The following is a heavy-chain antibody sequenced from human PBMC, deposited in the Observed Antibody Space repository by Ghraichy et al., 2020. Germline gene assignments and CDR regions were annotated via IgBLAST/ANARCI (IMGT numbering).Heavy chain of an antibody. CDR1: GFSFSSHA. CDR3: AKAYTSGWYSLAPNAFNI. V-gene: IGHV3-23*01. Sequence: LSLTCAASGFSFSSHAMSWVRQAPGKGLEWVSAISGGGSSTYYADSVKGRFTISRDNSKNTLYLQMNSLRADDTAVYYCAKAYTSGWYSLAPNAFNIWGQGTMVTVSS. D-gene: IGHD6-19*01. CDR2: ISGGGSST. J-gene: IGHJ3*02.